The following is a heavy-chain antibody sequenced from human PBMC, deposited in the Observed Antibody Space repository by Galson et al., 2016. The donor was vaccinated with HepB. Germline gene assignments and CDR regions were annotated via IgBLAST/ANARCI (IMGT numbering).Heavy chain of an antibody. Sequence: SETLSLTCAVSGGSVNTSNWWSWLRQSPEKGLEWIAEMYHSGSANYNGALESRVTISVDKSKNEVSLKLRSVTAADTAVYYCARHPYVWGRRNWVGFDIWGQGTVVTDSS. J-gene: IGHJ3*02. D-gene: IGHD3-16*01. CDR1: GGSVNTSNW. V-gene: IGHV4-4*02. CDR2: MYHSGSA. CDR3: ARHPYVWGRRNWVGFDI.